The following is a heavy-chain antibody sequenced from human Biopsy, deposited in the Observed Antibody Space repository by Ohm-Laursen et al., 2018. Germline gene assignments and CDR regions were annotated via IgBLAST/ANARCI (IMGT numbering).Heavy chain of an antibody. CDR3: AAYYYDSSGYFYAFHY. CDR1: GGSIISYY. CDR2: ISSSGGT. Sequence: SETLSLTCTVSGGSIISYYWNWIRQPAGKGLEWIGRISSSGGTKYNPSLKSRVTMSVDTSKKQLSLKLSSVTAADTAMYYCAAYYYDSSGYFYAFHYWGQGTLVTVSS. V-gene: IGHV4-4*07. J-gene: IGHJ4*02. D-gene: IGHD3-22*01.